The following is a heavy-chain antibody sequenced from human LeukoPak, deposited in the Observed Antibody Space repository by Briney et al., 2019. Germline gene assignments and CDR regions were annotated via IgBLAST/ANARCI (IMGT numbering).Heavy chain of an antibody. V-gene: IGHV4-39*01. CDR2: IYYSGST. CDR1: GGSISSSSYY. J-gene: IGHJ6*03. CDR3: ASARNSDFWSGSVPLYYYYYYMDV. D-gene: IGHD3-3*01. Sequence: PSETLSLTCTVSGGSISSSSYYWGWIRQPPGKGLEWIGSIYYSGSTYYNPSLKSRVTISVDTSKNQFSLKLSSVTAADTAVYYCASARNSDFWSGSVPLYYYYYYMDVWGKGTTVTVSS.